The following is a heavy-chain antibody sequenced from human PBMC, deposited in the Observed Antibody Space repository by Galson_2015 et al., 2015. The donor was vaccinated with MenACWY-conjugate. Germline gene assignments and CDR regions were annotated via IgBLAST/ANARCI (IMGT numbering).Heavy chain of an antibody. J-gene: IGHJ4*02. D-gene: IGHD2-2*01. CDR3: ARDLGFYCSRNDCYSPY. CDR1: GFTFNNYW. Sequence: SLRLSCAASGFTFNNYWMSWVRHVPGKGPEWVANIKKDGSEKYYVDSVRGRFTISRDNAKSSLFLQMSSLRAEDTAVYYCARDLGFYCSRNDCYSPYWGQGTLVPVSS. V-gene: IGHV3-7*03. CDR2: IKKDGSEK.